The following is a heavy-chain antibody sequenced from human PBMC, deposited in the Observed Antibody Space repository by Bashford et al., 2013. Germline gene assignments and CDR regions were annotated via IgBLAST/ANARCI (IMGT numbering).Heavy chain of an antibody. J-gene: IGHJ4*02. CDR2: INPGGGGT. Sequence: WVRQAPGQGLEWMGIINPGGGGTTYAQNFQGRVTMTRDTSTTTVYLELSSLRSDDTAVYYCARGYFVSMVHYMGGRLPFDYSGSREPWSTVSS. CDR3: ARGYFVSMVHYMGGRLPFDY. D-gene: IGHD2-8*01. V-gene: IGHV1-46*03.